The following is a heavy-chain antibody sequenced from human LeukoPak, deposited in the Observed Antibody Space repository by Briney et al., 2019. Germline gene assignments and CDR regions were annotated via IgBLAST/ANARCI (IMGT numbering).Heavy chain of an antibody. CDR3: ARRRGATTRSVFDY. Sequence: SETLSLTCTVSGGSISSYYWSWIRQPPGKGLEWIGYIYYSGSTNYNPSLKSRVTISVDTSKNQFSLKLSSVTAADTAVYYCARRRGATTRSVFDYWGQGTLVTVSS. J-gene: IGHJ4*02. CDR1: GGSISSYY. D-gene: IGHD1-26*01. CDR2: IYYSGST. V-gene: IGHV4-59*01.